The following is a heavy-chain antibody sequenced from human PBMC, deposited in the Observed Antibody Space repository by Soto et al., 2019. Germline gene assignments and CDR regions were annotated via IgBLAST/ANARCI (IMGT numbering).Heavy chain of an antibody. CDR3: ARQGTAIYYFDY. J-gene: IGHJ4*02. D-gene: IGHD5-18*01. V-gene: IGHV5-51*01. CDR2: IYPDDSDT. Sequence: GESLKISCKGSVYSFTSDWIGWVRQMPGKGLEWMGIIYPDDSDTRYSPSFQGQVTVSADKSISTAYLQWSSLKASDTAIYYCARQGTAIYYFDYWGQGTLVTVSS. CDR1: VYSFTSDW.